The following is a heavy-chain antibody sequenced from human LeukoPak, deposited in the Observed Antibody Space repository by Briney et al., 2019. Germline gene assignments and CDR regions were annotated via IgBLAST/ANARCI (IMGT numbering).Heavy chain of an antibody. Sequence: QPSETLSLTCAVYGGSFSGYYWSWIRQPPGKGLEWTGEINHSGSTNYNPSLKSRVTMSIDRSKNQFSLKLSSVTAADTAVYYCARDPGYYGSGTRGAFDIWGQGTMVTVSS. CDR2: INHSGST. J-gene: IGHJ3*02. D-gene: IGHD3-10*01. CDR1: GGSFSGYY. V-gene: IGHV4-34*01. CDR3: ARDPGYYGSGTRGAFDI.